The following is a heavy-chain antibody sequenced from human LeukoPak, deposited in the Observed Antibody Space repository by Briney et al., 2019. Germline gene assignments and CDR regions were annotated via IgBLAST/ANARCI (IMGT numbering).Heavy chain of an antibody. J-gene: IGHJ4*02. V-gene: IGHV3-33*01. CDR2: IWYDGSNK. Sequence: PGGSLRLSCAASGFTFSSYGMHWVRQAPGKGLEWVAVIWYDGSNKYYADSVKGRFTIPRDNSKNTLYLQMNSLRAEDTAVYYCARPARIAVAGTLDYWGQGTLVTVSS. D-gene: IGHD6-19*01. CDR3: ARPARIAVAGTLDY. CDR1: GFTFSSYG.